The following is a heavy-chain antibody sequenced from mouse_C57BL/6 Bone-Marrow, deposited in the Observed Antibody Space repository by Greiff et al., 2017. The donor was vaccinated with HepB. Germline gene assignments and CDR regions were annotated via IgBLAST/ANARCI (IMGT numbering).Heavy chain of an antibody. CDR2: ISSGGSYT. V-gene: IGHV5-6*02. CDR1: GFTFSSYG. Sequence: DVKLVESGGDLVKPGGSLKLSCAASGFTFSSYGMSWVRQTPDKRLEWVATISSGGSYTYYPDSVKGRFTISRDNAKNTLYLQMSSLKSEDTAMYYCARQGTTVVRYYFDYWGQGTTLTVSS. D-gene: IGHD1-1*01. CDR3: ARQGTTVVRYYFDY. J-gene: IGHJ2*01.